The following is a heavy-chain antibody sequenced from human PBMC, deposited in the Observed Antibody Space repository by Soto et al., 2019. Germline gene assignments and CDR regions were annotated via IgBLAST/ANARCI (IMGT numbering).Heavy chain of an antibody. CDR3: ARHVPAAGYYYGMDV. J-gene: IGHJ6*02. Sequence: QVQLVQSGAEVKKPGSSVKVSCKASGGTFSSCTISWVRQAPGQGLEWMGGIIPIFGRANYAQKFQGRVTITADESTSTAYMELSSLRSEDTAVYYCARHVPAAGYYYGMDVWGQGTTVTVSS. CDR1: GGTFSSCT. D-gene: IGHD2-2*01. CDR2: IIPIFGRA. V-gene: IGHV1-69*12.